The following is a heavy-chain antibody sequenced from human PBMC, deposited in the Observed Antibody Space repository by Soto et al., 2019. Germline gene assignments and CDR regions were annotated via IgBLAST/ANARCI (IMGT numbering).Heavy chain of an antibody. J-gene: IGHJ3*02. CDR2: ISSSSSTI. CDR1: GFTFSDYS. D-gene: IGHD1-26*01. Sequence: PGGSLRLSCAASGFTFSDYSMKWVRQAPGEGLEWVSYISSSSSTIYYADSVKGRFTISREHAKNSLYLQMNSLRAEDTAVYYCARSGSYHRGAFDIWGQGTMVTVSS. CDR3: ARSGSYHRGAFDI. V-gene: IGHV3-48*01.